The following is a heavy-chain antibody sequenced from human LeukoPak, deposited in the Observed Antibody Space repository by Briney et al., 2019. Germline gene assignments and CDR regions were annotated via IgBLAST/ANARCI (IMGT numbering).Heavy chain of an antibody. CDR2: ISSSSSYI. V-gene: IGHV3-21*04. J-gene: IGHJ4*02. D-gene: IGHD2-21*02. CDR3: ARAYCVGDCTVLHIYFDN. CDR1: GFTFSSYS. Sequence: SGGSLRLSCAASGFTFSSYSMNWVRQAPGKGRDWASSISSSSSYIYYADSVKGRFTISRDNAKNSLYLQMNSLRAEDTAVYYCARAYCVGDCTVLHIYFDNWGQGTLVTVSS.